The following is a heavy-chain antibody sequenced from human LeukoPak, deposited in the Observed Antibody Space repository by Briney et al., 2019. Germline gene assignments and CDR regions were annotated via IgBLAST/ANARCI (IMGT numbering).Heavy chain of an antibody. CDR3: ARIEYGSERRWFDP. Sequence: SQTLSLTCTVSGDSISSGGYAWNWIRQPAGKGLEWIGRISGSGSTSYNPSLKSRLTISADTSKRQFSLKITSLTAPHTSLYYCARIEYGSERRWFDPWGQGTLVTVSS. D-gene: IGHD3-10*01. J-gene: IGHJ5*02. CDR1: GDSISSGGYA. V-gene: IGHV4-61*02. CDR2: ISGSGST.